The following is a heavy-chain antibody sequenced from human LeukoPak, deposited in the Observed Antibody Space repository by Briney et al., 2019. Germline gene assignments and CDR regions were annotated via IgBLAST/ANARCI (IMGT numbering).Heavy chain of an antibody. CDR3: AKVPQYYYDSSGYFDY. CDR1: GFTFSNSA. Sequence: GGSLSLSCAASGFTFSNSAMSWVRQAPGKGLEWVSAISGSGASTYYADSVKGRFTISRDNSKNTLYLQMNSLRAEDTAVYYCAKVPQYYYDSSGYFDYWGQGTLVTVSS. V-gene: IGHV3-23*01. CDR2: ISGSGAST. D-gene: IGHD3-22*01. J-gene: IGHJ4*02.